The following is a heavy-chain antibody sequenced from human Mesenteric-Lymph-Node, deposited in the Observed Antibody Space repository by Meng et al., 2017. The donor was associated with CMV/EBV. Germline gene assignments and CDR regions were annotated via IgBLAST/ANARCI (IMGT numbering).Heavy chain of an antibody. Sequence: GGSLRLSCAASGFSVTGNYMSWVRQAPGKGLQWVSLFYSGGSTYYADSVKGRFTISRDNSKNMLYLQMNSLRAEDTAVYFCARLTHYGMDVWGHGTTVTVSS. CDR1: GFSVTGNY. V-gene: IGHV3-53*01. CDR2: FYSGGST. CDR3: ARLTHYGMDV. D-gene: IGHD1-14*01. J-gene: IGHJ6*02.